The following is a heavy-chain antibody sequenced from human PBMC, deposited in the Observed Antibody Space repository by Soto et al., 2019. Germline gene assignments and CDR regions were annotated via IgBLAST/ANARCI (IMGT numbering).Heavy chain of an antibody. CDR2: ISAYNGNT. Sequence: QVQLVQSGAEVKKPGASVKVSCKASGYTFTSYGISWVRQAPGQGLEWMGWISAYNGNTNYAQKLQGRVTMTTDTATSTAYMELRSLRSDDTAVYYCARLGQILGYCSGGSCYSDYWGQGTLVTVSS. J-gene: IGHJ4*02. CDR3: ARLGQILGYCSGGSCYSDY. V-gene: IGHV1-18*01. CDR1: GYTFTSYG. D-gene: IGHD2-15*01.